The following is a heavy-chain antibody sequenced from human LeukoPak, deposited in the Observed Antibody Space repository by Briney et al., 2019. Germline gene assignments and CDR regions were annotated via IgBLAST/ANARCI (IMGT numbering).Heavy chain of an antibody. Sequence: GGSLRLSCAASGFTFSTYWMHWVRQAPGKGLVWVSRIIPDGTTTSYADSVKGRFTISRDNAKNTLYLQMNSLRAEDTALYYCASKVGNSGHGWFHPWGQGTLVTVSS. CDR2: IIPDGTTT. CDR3: ASKVGNSGHGWFHP. V-gene: IGHV3-74*01. CDR1: GFTFSTYW. D-gene: IGHD1-26*01. J-gene: IGHJ5*02.